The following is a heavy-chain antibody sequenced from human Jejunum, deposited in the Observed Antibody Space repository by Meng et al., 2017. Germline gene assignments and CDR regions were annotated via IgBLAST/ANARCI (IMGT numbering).Heavy chain of an antibody. D-gene: IGHD2-21*01. CDR2: IGTVGDT. CDR3: ARDPPSIFCGCGLCFSSDI. CDR1: GFTFSNSI. V-gene: IGHV3-23*01. Sequence: GESLKISCAASGFTFSNSIMNWVRQAPGKGLEWVSTIGTVGDTFYADSVRGRFTISRDDSQNTLFLQMNNLRAEDTAMYYCARDPPSIFCGCGLCFSSDIWGQGTMVTVSS. J-gene: IGHJ3*02.